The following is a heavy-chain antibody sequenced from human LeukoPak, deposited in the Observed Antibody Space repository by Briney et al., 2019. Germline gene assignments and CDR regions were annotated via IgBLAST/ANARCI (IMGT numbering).Heavy chain of an antibody. CDR3: ARLTGRDIVVVPVPFDP. V-gene: IGHV5-51*01. Sequence: GESLKISCKGSRYSFTSYWIGWVRQMPGKGLEWMGIIYPGDSDTRYSPSFQGQVTISADKSISTAYLQWSSLKASDTAMYYCARLTGRDIVVVPVPFDPWGQGTLVTVSS. CDR1: RYSFTSYW. J-gene: IGHJ5*02. CDR2: IYPGDSDT. D-gene: IGHD2-2*01.